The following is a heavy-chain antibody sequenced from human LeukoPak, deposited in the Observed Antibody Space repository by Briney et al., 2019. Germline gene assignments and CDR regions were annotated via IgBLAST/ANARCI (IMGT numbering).Heavy chain of an antibody. V-gene: IGHV3-30*03. J-gene: IGHJ6*02. D-gene: IGHD3-3*01. Sequence: PGRSLRLSCAASGFTFSSYGMHWVRQAPGKGLEWVAVISYDGSNKYYADSVKGRFTISRDNSKNTLYLQMNSLRAEDTAVYYCGITIFGSWGQGTTVTVSS. CDR1: GFTFSSYG. CDR2: ISYDGSNK. CDR3: GITIFGS.